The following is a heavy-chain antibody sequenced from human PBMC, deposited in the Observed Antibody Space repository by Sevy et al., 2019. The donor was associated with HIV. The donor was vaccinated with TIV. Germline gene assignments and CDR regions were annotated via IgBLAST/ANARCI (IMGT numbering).Heavy chain of an antibody. V-gene: IGHV3-30-3*01. Sequence: GGSLRLSCAASGFTFSSCAMHWVRQAPGKGLEWVAVISYDGSNKYYADSVKGRFTISRDNSKNTLYLQMNSLRAEDTAVYYCARDPEYSGSYSGLDYWGQGTLVTVSS. J-gene: IGHJ4*02. D-gene: IGHD1-26*01. CDR2: ISYDGSNK. CDR3: ARDPEYSGSYSGLDY. CDR1: GFTFSSCA.